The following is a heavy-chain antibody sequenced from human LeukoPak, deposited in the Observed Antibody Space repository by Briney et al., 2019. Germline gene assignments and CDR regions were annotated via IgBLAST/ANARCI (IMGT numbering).Heavy chain of an antibody. CDR1: GFTFSSSW. D-gene: IGHD2-15*01. CDR2: IKQDGSDK. V-gene: IGHV3-7*05. J-gene: IGHJ4*02. CDR3: ARGPLSRPFDY. Sequence: GESLRLSCTASGFTFSSSWMSWVRQAPGKELEWVANIKQDGSDKYYVDSVKGRFTISRDNAKNSLYLQMDSLRAEDTAVYYCARGPLSRPFDYWGREPWSPSPQ.